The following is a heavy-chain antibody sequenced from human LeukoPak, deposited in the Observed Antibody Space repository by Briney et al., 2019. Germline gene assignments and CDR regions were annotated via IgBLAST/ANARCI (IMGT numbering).Heavy chain of an antibody. CDR1: GGSITGYS. Sequence: SETLSLTCTVSGGSITGYSWSWIRQPPGKGLEWIGSIYHSGRTFYNPSLKSRVTISVDTSKNQFSLQLNSVTPEDTAVYYCARVNSAVGATPGRYYFDYWGQGTLVTVSS. CDR3: ARVNSAVGATPGRYYFDY. D-gene: IGHD1-26*01. J-gene: IGHJ4*02. V-gene: IGHV4-38-2*02. CDR2: IYHSGRT.